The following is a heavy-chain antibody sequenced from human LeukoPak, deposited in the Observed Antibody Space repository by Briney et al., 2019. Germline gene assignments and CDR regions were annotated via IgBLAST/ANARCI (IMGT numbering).Heavy chain of an antibody. CDR3: AKYQYPNWNDPLYAFDI. CDR1: GFTFSSYG. Sequence: PGGSLRLSCAASGFTFSSYGMHWVRQAPGKGLEWVAFIRYDGSNKYYADSVKGRFTISRDNSKNTLYLQMNSLRAEDTAVYYCAKYQYPNWNDPLYAFDIWGQGTMVTVSS. J-gene: IGHJ3*02. CDR2: IRYDGSNK. V-gene: IGHV3-30*02. D-gene: IGHD1-20*01.